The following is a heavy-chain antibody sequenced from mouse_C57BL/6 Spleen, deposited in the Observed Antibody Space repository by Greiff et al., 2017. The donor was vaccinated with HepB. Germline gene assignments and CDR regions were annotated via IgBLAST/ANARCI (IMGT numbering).Heavy chain of an antibody. J-gene: IGHJ3*01. CDR2: IYPRSGNT. V-gene: IGHV1-81*01. Sequence: QVQLQQSGAELARPGASVKLSCKASGYTFTSYGISWVKQRTGQGLEWIGEIYPRSGNTYYNEKFKGKATLTADKSSSTAYMELRSLTSEDSAVYFWARRGTAQATPFAYWGQGTLVTVSA. CDR1: GYTFTSYG. D-gene: IGHD3-2*02. CDR3: ARRGTAQATPFAY.